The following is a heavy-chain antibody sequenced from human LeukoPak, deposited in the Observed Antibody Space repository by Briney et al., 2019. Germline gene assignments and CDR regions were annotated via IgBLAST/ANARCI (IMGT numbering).Heavy chain of an antibody. D-gene: IGHD2-2*01. V-gene: IGHV3-30*02. CDR1: GFTFSSYG. J-gene: IGHJ4*02. CDR2: IQYDGSNK. Sequence: GGSLRLSCAASGFTFSSYGMHWVRQAPGKGLEWVALIQYDGSNKYYPDSVKGRFTISRDNSKNTLYLQMNSLRAEDTAVYYCAKGTIRYCSSTGCYIDYWGQGTLGTVSS. CDR3: AKGTIRYCSSTGCYIDY.